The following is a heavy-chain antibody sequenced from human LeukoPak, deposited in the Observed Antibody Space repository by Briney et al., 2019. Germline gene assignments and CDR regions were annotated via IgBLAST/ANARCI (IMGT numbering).Heavy chain of an antibody. CDR2: IRYDGSNK. D-gene: IGHD1-26*01. J-gene: IGHJ4*02. CDR3: AVSRWELLFQKR. CDR1: GFTFSSYG. V-gene: IGHV3-30*02. Sequence: GGSLRLSCAASGFTFSSYGMHWVRQAPGKGLEWVAFIRYDGSNKYYADSVKGRFTISRDNSKNTLYLQMNSLRAEDTAVYYCAVSRWELLFQKRWGQGTLVTVSS.